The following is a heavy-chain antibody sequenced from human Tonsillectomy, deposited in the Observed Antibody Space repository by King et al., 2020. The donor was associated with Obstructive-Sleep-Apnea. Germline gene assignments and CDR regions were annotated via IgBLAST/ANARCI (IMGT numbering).Heavy chain of an antibody. V-gene: IGHV3-7*01. CDR1: GISFNNYL. CDR3: ALITGSDY. D-gene: IGHD1-1*01. J-gene: IGHJ4*02. Sequence: VQLVESGGGLGQPGGSLRLSCVVSGISFNNYLMTWVRQAPGKGLEGVANIKKDGSEKYYLDAVKGRFTISRDNAKNSLFLEMNGLRAEDTALYYCALITGSDYWGQGTMVTVSS. CDR2: IKKDGSEK.